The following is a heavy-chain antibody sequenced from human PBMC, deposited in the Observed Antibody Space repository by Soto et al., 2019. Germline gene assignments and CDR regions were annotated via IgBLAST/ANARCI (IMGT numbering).Heavy chain of an antibody. J-gene: IGHJ4*02. V-gene: IGHV3-23*01. CDR2: ISGSGGST. CDR3: AKVWGYSLALARSIDY. Sequence: GGSLRLSCAASGFTFSSYAMSWVRQAPGKGLEWVSAISGSGGSTYYADSVKGRFTISRDNSKNTLYLQMNSLRAEDTAVYYCAKVWGYSLALARSIDYSGQGTLVTVSS. CDR1: GFTFSSYA. D-gene: IGHD7-27*01.